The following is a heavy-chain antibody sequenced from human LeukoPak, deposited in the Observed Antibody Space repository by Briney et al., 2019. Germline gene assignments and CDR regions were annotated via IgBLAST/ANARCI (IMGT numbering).Heavy chain of an antibody. Sequence: TGGSLRLSCAASGFTFSSYWMHWVRQAPGKGLVWVSRINSDGSSTSYADSVKGRFTISRDNAKNTLYLQTNSLRAEDTAVYYCARGPGYGDYFDYWGQGTLVTVSS. CDR2: INSDGSST. CDR1: GFTFSSYW. J-gene: IGHJ4*02. D-gene: IGHD4-17*01. CDR3: ARGPGYGDYFDY. V-gene: IGHV3-74*01.